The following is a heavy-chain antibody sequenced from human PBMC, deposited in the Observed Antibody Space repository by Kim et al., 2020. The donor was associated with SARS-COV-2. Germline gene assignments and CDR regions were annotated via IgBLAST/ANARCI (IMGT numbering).Heavy chain of an antibody. Sequence: NYNPSLKSRVTISVDTSKNQFSLKLSSVTAADTAVYYCARSSGWYKLFDYWGQGTLVTVSS. CDR3: ARSSGWYKLFDY. V-gene: IGHV4-59*01. J-gene: IGHJ4*02. D-gene: IGHD6-19*01.